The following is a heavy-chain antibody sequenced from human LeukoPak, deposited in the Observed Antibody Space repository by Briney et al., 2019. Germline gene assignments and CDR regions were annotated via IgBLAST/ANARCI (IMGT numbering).Heavy chain of an antibody. Sequence: PGGSLRLSCAASGFMFRTYGMRWVPQAPGKGREWVAVIWYDGTNKYYIDSVKGRFTISRDNSKNTLYLQMNSLRAEDTAVYFCARGQHSPDYWGQGTLVTVSS. V-gene: IGHV3-33*01. CDR2: IWYDGTNK. D-gene: IGHD2-15*01. CDR1: GFMFRTYG. J-gene: IGHJ4*02. CDR3: ARGQHSPDY.